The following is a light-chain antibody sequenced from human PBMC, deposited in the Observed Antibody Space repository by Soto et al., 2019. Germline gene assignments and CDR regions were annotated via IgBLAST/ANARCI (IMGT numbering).Light chain of an antibody. Sequence: DIQLTQSPSFLSASVGDRVTITCRASQGISSYLAWYQQKPGKAPKLLIYAASTLQSGVPSRFSGIGSGTEFTLTISSLQPEDFATYYCQQLNSYPLTFGRGTKVDIK. V-gene: IGKV1-9*01. CDR3: QQLNSYPLT. CDR2: AAS. J-gene: IGKJ4*01. CDR1: QGISSY.